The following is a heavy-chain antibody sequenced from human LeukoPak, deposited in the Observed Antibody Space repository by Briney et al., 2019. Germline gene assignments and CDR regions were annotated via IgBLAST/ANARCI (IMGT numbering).Heavy chain of an antibody. J-gene: IGHJ3*02. CDR2: INSDGSST. D-gene: IGHD6-13*01. V-gene: IGHV3-74*01. CDR1: GFTFSSYW. CDR3: ARRDYSSDAFDI. Sequence: GGSLRLSCAASGFTFSSYWMHWVRQAPWKGLVWVSRINSDGSSTSYADSVTGRFTVSRDNAKNTLYLQMNSLRAEDTAVYYCARRDYSSDAFDIWGQGTMVTVSS.